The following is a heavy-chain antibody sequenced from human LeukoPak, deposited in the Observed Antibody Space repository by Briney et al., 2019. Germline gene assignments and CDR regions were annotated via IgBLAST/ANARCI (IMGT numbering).Heavy chain of an antibody. D-gene: IGHD2-2*01. V-gene: IGHV3-23*01. J-gene: IGHJ4*02. CDR1: GFTFSSYG. CDR2: ISGSGGST. CDR3: AHGTVYQLDY. Sequence: PGGTLRLSCAASGFTFSSYGMSWVRQAPGKGLEWVSAISGSGGSTYYADSVKGRFTISRDNSKNTLYLQMNSLRAEDTAVYYCAHGTVYQLDYWGQGTLVTVSS.